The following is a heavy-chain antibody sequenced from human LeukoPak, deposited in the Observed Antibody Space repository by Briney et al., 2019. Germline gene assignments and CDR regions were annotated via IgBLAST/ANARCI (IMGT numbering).Heavy chain of an antibody. Sequence: ASVKVSCQASGYTFTDYYIHWVRQAPGQGLEWMGWIDLKQDGTNSAQKFQGRVTMTRDTSVYTAYMELSRLRSDDTAVYYCARRHPPNFYDAEKPTQSGLDVWGQGTTVTVSS. CDR1: GYTFTDYY. J-gene: IGHJ6*02. V-gene: IGHV1-2*02. CDR3: ARRHPPNFYDAEKPTQSGLDV. CDR2: IDLKQDGT. D-gene: IGHD5/OR15-5a*01.